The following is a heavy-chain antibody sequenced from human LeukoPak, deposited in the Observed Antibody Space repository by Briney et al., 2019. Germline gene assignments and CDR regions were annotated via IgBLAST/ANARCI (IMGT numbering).Heavy chain of an antibody. V-gene: IGHV4-4*09. Sequence: SETLSLTCTVSGGSISSYCWSWVRQPPGKGLEWIGYIFTSGSTDYDPSLKSRVTMSVDTSKNQLSMELRFLTAADTAVYYCATSHDVKTAPYDLWGQGTLVTVSS. CDR1: GGSISSYC. CDR2: IFTSGST. J-gene: IGHJ5*02. CDR3: ATSHDVKTAPYDL. D-gene: IGHD2-21*01.